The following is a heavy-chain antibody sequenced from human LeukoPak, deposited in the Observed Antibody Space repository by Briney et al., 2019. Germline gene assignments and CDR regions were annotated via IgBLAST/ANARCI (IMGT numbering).Heavy chain of an antibody. D-gene: IGHD3-10*01. CDR1: GFTFSSYW. Sequence: GGSLRLSCVASGFTFSSYWMSWVRQAPGKGLEWVANMKGDGTQKYSVDSVGGRFTISRDDAKNSLYLQMNSLRTEDTAVYYCARGGSAPDYWGQGTLVTVSS. CDR3: ARGGSAPDY. J-gene: IGHJ4*02. V-gene: IGHV3-7*03. CDR2: MKGDGTQK.